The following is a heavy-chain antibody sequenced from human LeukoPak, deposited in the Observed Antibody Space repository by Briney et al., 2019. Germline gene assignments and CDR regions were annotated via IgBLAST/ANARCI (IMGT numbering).Heavy chain of an antibody. J-gene: IGHJ4*02. V-gene: IGHV3-23*01. CDR2: ISGSGGNT. CDR1: GFTFSSYA. D-gene: IGHD6-13*01. Sequence: GGSLRLFCAASGFTFSSYAMSWVRQAPGEGLEWVSEISGSGGNTYYADSVKGRFTISRDNSRNTLYLQMNSLRAEDTAVYYCADEDAGYWGQGTLVTVSS. CDR3: ADEDAGY.